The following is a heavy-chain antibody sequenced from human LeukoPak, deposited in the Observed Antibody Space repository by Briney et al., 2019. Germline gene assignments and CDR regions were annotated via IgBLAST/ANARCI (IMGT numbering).Heavy chain of an antibody. CDR2: ISGSGGIT. CDR1: GLTFSSYA. Sequence: GGSLRLSCAASGLTFSSYAMSWVRQAPGKGLEWVSVISGSGGITYYADSVKGRFTISRDNSKNTLYLQMKNLRAEDTAVYYCARDTVRGSHPDAFHIWGQGTMVTVSS. D-gene: IGHD3-10*01. J-gene: IGHJ3*02. V-gene: IGHV3-23*01. CDR3: ARDTVRGSHPDAFHI.